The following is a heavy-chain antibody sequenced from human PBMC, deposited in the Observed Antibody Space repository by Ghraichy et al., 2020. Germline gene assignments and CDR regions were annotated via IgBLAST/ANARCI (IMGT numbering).Heavy chain of an antibody. J-gene: IGHJ5*02. CDR1: GYRFNTNW. CDR2: IFPGDSDM. CDR3: ATLTGESGWFDP. V-gene: IGHV5-51*01. D-gene: IGHD7-27*01. Sequence: GGSLNISCKGSGYRFNTNWIAWARQMPGKGLEWMGSIFPGDSDMRYSPSFRGQVTFSVDKSISTAYLQWSSLKSSDTAIYYCATLTGESGWFDPWGQGTLVTVSS.